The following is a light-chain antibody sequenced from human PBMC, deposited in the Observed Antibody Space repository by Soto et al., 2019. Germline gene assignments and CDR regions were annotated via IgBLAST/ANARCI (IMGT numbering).Light chain of an antibody. Sequence: QAVLTQPPSASGTPGQRVTVSCSGSTSNIVSNTVNWYQQLPGTAPKLLIYNNNERPSGVPDRFSGSKSGTSASLAISGLQSEDEADYYCATWDDTLNGWVFGGGTQLTVL. J-gene: IGLJ3*02. CDR3: ATWDDTLNGWV. CDR1: TSNIVSNT. CDR2: NNN. V-gene: IGLV1-44*01.